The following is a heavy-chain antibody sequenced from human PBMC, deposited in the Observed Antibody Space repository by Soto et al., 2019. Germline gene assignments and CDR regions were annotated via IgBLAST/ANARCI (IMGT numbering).Heavy chain of an antibody. V-gene: IGHV4-34*01. CDR3: VRIRYQLPSSVLWLDP. D-gene: IGHD3-16*01. Sequence: SETLSITCAVYGVFLSESYWTWIRQPPGKGLEWIGEINHVGGTNYNPSLKSRVTMSVDTSQNQFPLRLISVTAADTAMYFCVRIRYQLPSSVLWLDPWGQGTPVTVSS. J-gene: IGHJ5*02. CDR1: GVFLSESY. CDR2: INHVGGT.